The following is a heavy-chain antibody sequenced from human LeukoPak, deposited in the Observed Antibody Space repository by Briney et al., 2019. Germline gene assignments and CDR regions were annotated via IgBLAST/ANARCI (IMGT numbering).Heavy chain of an antibody. D-gene: IGHD1-7*01. V-gene: IGHV3-30-3*01. CDR2: ISYDGSNK. J-gene: IGHJ4*02. CDR3: ARDRLELRVRGGFDY. CDR1: GLTFSNYA. Sequence: PGGSLRLFCAASGLTFSNYAMHWVRQAPGKGLEWVAVISYDGSNKYYADSVKGRFTISRDNSKNTLYLQMNSLRAEDTAVYYCARDRLELRVRGGFDYWGQGSPVTVSS.